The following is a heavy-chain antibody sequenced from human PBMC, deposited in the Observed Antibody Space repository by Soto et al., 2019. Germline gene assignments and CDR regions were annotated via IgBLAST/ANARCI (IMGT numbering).Heavy chain of an antibody. D-gene: IGHD3-3*01. V-gene: IGHV4-39*01. CDR3: ARHSANYDFWSGYIGTSWFDP. CDR1: DGSISSSSYY. J-gene: IGHJ5*02. Sequence: PSETMSLPCTVSDGSISSSSYYWGWIRKPPGKGLEWIGSIYYSGSTYYNPSLKSRVTISVDTSKNQFSLKLSSVTAADTAVYYCARHSANYDFWSGYIGTSWFDPWGQGTLVTVSS. CDR2: IYYSGST.